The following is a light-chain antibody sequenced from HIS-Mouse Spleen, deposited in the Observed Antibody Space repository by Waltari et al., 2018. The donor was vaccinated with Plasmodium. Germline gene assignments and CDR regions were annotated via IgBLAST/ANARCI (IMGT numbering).Light chain of an antibody. CDR2: DNK. Sequence: QSVLTQPPSVSAAPGQKVTISCSGSSSNIGNNYVSWYQPLPGTAPKVLIYDNKKRPAGIPDRFSGSKSGTSATLGITGLQTGDEADYYCGTWDSSLSAGVVFGGGTKLTVL. CDR3: GTWDSSLSAGVV. V-gene: IGLV1-51*01. CDR1: SSNIGNNY. J-gene: IGLJ2*01.